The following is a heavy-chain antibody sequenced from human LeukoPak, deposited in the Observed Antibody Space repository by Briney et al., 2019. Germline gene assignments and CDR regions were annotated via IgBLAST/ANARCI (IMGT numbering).Heavy chain of an antibody. CDR2: INPSGGST. CDR3: ARGGHVRVYDNSAYYGHE. V-gene: IGHV1-46*01. J-gene: IGHJ4*02. Sequence: ASVKVSCKASGYTFTSYYMHWVRQAPGQGLEWMGIINPSGGSTSYAQKFQGRVTMTRDTSTSTVYMELSSLRSEDTAIYYCARGGHVRVYDNSAYYGHEWGQGTLVTVSS. CDR1: GYTFTSYY. D-gene: IGHD3-22*01.